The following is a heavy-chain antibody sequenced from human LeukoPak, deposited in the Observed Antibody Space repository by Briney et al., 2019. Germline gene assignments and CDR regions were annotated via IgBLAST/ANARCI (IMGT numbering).Heavy chain of an antibody. D-gene: IGHD1-26*01. V-gene: IGHV4-30-4*08. CDR3: ARVRVGAHWFDP. CDR2: IYYSGST. CDR1: GGSISSGDYY. Sequence: SQTLSLTCTVSGGSISSGDYYWSWIRQPPGEGLEWIGYIYYSGSTYYNPSLKSRVTISVDTSKNQFSLKLSSVTAADTAVYYCARVRVGAHWFDPWGQGTLVTVSS. J-gene: IGHJ5*02.